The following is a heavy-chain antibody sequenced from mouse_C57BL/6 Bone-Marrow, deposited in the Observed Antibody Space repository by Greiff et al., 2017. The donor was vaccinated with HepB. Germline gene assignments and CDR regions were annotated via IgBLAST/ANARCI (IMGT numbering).Heavy chain of an antibody. J-gene: IGHJ4*01. CDR1: GFTFSSYG. V-gene: IGHV5-6*01. CDR2: ISSGGSYT. D-gene: IGHD6-2*01. Sequence: EVQRVESGGDLVKPGGSLKLSCAASGFTFSSYGMSWVRQTPDKRLEWVATISSGGSYTYYPDSVKGRFTISRDNAKNTLYLQMSSLKSEDTAMYYCARSLPYYYAMDYWGQGTSVTVSS. CDR3: ARSLPYYYAMDY.